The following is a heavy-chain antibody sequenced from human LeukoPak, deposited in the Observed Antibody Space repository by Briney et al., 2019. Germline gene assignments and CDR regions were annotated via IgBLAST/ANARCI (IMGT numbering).Heavy chain of an antibody. CDR1: GGSISSDNW. Sequence: SGTLSLTCAVSGGSISSDNWWSWVRQPPGKGLEWIGEIYHSGSTNYNPSLQSRVTISVDKSSNHFSLRLTSVTAADTAVYYCATNGWYCLDHWGQGALVTVSS. V-gene: IGHV4-4*02. J-gene: IGHJ1*01. CDR2: IYHSGST. CDR3: ATNGWYCLDH. D-gene: IGHD6-19*01.